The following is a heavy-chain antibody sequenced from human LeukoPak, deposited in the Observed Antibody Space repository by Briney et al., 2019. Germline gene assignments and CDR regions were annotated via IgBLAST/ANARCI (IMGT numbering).Heavy chain of an antibody. J-gene: IGHJ5*02. D-gene: IGHD2-2*02. CDR2: IYHSGST. V-gene: IGHV4-38-2*02. Sequence: SETLSLTCTVSGYSISSGYYWGWIRQPPGKGLKWIGSIYHSGSTYYNPSLKSRVTISVDTSKNQFSLKLSSVTAADTGVYYCARDPCSSTSCYTWWFDPWGQGTLVTVSS. CDR3: ARDPCSSTSCYTWWFDP. CDR1: GYSISSGYY.